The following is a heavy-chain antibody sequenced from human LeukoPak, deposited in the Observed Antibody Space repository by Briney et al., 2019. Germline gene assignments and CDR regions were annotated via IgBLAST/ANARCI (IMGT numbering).Heavy chain of an antibody. D-gene: IGHD2-2*01. CDR2: IYTSGST. CDR1: GGSISSGSYY. Sequence: SETLSLTCTVSGGSISSGSYYWSWIRQPAGKGLEWIGRIYTSGSTNYNPSLKSRVTISVDTSKNQFSLKLSSVTAADTAVYYCARDAVIVVVPAAMSDYYYYYYMDVWGKGTTVTVSS. J-gene: IGHJ6*03. V-gene: IGHV4-61*02. CDR3: ARDAVIVVVPAAMSDYYYYYYMDV.